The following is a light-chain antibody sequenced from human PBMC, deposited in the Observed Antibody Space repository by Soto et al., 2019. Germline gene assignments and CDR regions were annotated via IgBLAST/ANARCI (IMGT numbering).Light chain of an antibody. V-gene: IGKV3-20*01. CDR1: QSVSSSY. CDR3: QQYGSSPLT. J-gene: IGKJ4*01. Sequence: DIVLTQSPGTLSLSPGERATLSCRASQSVSSSYLAWYQQKPGQAPRLLIYGESIRATGIPDRFSGSGSGTDFTLTISRLEPEDFAVYYCQQYGSSPLTFGGGTKVEIK. CDR2: GES.